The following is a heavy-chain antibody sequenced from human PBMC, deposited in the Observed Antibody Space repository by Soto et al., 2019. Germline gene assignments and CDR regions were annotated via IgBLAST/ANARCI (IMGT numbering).Heavy chain of an antibody. J-gene: IGHJ4*02. CDR1: GYTFVDYF. D-gene: IGHD3-22*01. CDR2: ISLRHHST. CDR3: ARGALVVKGYYFDY. V-gene: IGHV1-46*01. Sequence: ASVKVSCKTSGYTFVDYFIHWVRQAPGQGLEWMGIISLRHHSTSYAQKFQDRLSVTRDPSSTTIYMELSSLRSEDTAVYYCARGALVVKGYYFDYWGQGTLVTVSS.